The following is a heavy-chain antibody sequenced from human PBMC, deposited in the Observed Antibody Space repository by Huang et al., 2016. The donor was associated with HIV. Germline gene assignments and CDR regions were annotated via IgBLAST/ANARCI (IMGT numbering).Heavy chain of an antibody. J-gene: IGHJ4*02. CDR1: GYTFTDSN. CDR3: ARDWSFGSSTSPAD. Sequence: QVQLVQSGAEVKNPGASVRVSCKASGYTFTDSNLHWVRQAPGQGLEGMGGINPKRGGTSYAPRLQGRITMTRDTTVSTVHMDLRRIQSDDTAVYFCARDWSFGSSTSPADWGQGTLVTVSS. CDR2: INPKRGGT. D-gene: IGHD6-6*01. V-gene: IGHV1-2*02.